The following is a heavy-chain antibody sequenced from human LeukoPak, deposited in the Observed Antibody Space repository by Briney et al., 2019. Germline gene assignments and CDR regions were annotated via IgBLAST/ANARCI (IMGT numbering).Heavy chain of an antibody. CDR3: AIYIGGSGWSGRYYYYMDV. J-gene: IGHJ6*03. CDR1: GGSISSSSYY. V-gene: IGHV4-39*01. Sequence: SETLSVTSTDSGGSISSSSYYWGWIRQLPGKGLEWIGSIYYSGSTYYNPSLKSRVTISVKTYKNQFSLKLSSVTAGDTAVYYCAIYIGGSGWSGRYYYYMDVWGKGTTVTVSS. CDR2: IYYSGST. D-gene: IGHD6-19*01.